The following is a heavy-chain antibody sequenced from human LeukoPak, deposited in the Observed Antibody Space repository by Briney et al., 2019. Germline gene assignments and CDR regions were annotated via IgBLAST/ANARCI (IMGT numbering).Heavy chain of an antibody. D-gene: IGHD3-22*01. CDR3: ARGVYYDSSGYYSDY. Sequence: ASVKVSFKASGYTFIAYYMHWVRQAPGQGLEWMGWVNPNSGATNYAQKFQGRVTMTRDTSLSTVYVELTWLTSDDTAVYYCARGVYYDSSGYYSDYWGQGTLVTVSS. CDR1: GYTFIAYY. J-gene: IGHJ4*02. CDR2: VNPNSGAT. V-gene: IGHV1-2*02.